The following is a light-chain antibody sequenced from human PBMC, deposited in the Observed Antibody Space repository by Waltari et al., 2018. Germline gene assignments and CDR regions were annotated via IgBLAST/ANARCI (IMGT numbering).Light chain of an antibody. Sequence: QSALTQPASVSGSPGQSITIPCTGATSDAGGSNSVSWYQPRPGNAPKLLIFDVSNRPSGVSNRFSGSKSGNTASLTISVLQAEDEAAYYCGSYTGSTTWVFGGGTKLTVL. J-gene: IGLJ3*02. CDR3: GSYTGSTTWV. CDR2: DVS. V-gene: IGLV2-14*01. CDR1: TSDAGGSNS.